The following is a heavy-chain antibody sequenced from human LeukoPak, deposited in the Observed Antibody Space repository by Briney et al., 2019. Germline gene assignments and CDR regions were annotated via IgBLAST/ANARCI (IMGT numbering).Heavy chain of an antibody. CDR1: GFTFSSYA. CDR3: AKIPQQLVLGYFDY. V-gene: IGHV3-23*01. CDR2: ISGSGGST. J-gene: IGHJ4*02. D-gene: IGHD6-13*01. Sequence: GGSLRLSCAASGFTFSSYAMSWVRQAPGKGLEWVSAISGSGGSTYYADSVKGRFTISRDNSKNTLYLQMNSLRAEDTAVYYCAKIPQQLVLGYFDYWAREPWSPSPQ.